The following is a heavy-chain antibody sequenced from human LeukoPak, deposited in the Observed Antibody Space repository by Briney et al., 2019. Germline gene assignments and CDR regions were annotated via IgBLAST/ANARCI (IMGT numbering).Heavy chain of an antibody. CDR1: GFNFDDYT. J-gene: IGHJ4*02. V-gene: IGHV3-43*01. CDR2: ISWNGDIT. D-gene: IGHD1-26*01. CDR3: VKDLYRGTTIVTVFES. Sequence: SGGSLRLSCAASGFNFDDYTMHWVRQRPGKGLKWRSFISWNGDITYYADSVRGRFTISRDNSKNSLFLRMNSLTPDDTALYYCVKDLYRGTTIVTVFESWGQGALVSVSS.